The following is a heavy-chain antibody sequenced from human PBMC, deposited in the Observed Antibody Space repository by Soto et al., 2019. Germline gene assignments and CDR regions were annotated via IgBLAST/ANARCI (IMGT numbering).Heavy chain of an antibody. D-gene: IGHD3-3*01. Sequence: GASVKVSCKASGGIFSSYAISWVRQAPGQGLEWMGGIIPIFGTANYAQKFQGRVTITADKSTSTAYMELSSLRSEDTAVYYCARAGDFWSGYYRNNWFDPWGQGTLVTVSS. V-gene: IGHV1-69*06. CDR3: ARAGDFWSGYYRNNWFDP. CDR2: IIPIFGTA. J-gene: IGHJ5*02. CDR1: GGIFSSYA.